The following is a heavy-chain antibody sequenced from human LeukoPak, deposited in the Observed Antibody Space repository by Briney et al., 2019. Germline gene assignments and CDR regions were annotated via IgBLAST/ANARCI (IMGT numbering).Heavy chain of an antibody. CDR2: IYTSGST. J-gene: IGHJ3*02. D-gene: IGHD2-8*02. V-gene: IGHV4-61*02. CDR3: ASGGVDAFDI. Sequence: SETLSLTCTVSGGSISSGSYYWGWIRQPAGKGLEWIGRIYTSGSTNYNPSLKSRVTISVDTSKNQFSLKLSSVTAADTAVYYCASGGVDAFDIWGQGTMVTVSS. CDR1: GGSISSGSYY.